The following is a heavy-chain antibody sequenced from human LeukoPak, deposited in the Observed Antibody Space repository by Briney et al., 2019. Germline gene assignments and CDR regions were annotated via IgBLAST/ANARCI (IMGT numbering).Heavy chain of an antibody. J-gene: IGHJ6*03. D-gene: IGHD3-10*01. CDR1: GYTFTSYI. CDR3: ARCPQQRRMVRGAPGFYYYYYYMDV. CDR2: IIPIFGTA. V-gene: IGHV1-69*05. Sequence: GASVKVSCKASGYTFTSYIISWVRQAPGQGLEWMGGIIPIFGTANYAQKFQGRVTITTDESTSTAYMELSSLRSEDTAVYYCARCPQQRRMVRGAPGFYYYYYYMDVWGKGTTVTVSS.